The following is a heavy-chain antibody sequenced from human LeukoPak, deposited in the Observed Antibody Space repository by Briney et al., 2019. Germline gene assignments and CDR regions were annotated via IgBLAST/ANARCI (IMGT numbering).Heavy chain of an antibody. CDR1: GNTFSNYG. D-gene: IGHD6-19*01. CDR2: ISGFNGYT. J-gene: IGHJ4*02. CDR3: ARDQGYTSEWLDY. Sequence: ASVKVSCKASGNTFSNYGISWVRQAPGQGLEWMGWISGFNGYTRYAQNLQGRVTMTTDTSASTAYMELRSLIPDDTAVYYCARDQGYTSEWLDYWGQGTLVTVSS. V-gene: IGHV1-18*01.